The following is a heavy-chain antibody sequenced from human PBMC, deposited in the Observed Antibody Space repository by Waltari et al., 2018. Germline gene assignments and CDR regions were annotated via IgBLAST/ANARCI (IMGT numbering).Heavy chain of an antibody. CDR2: VYKRGTT. V-gene: IGHV4-61*01. Sequence: QVQLQESGPGLVKPSETLSLTCNVSVGSVSSGSPYWTWIRQPPGKTLEWIGYVYKRGTTNYHPSLRSRVTISVDTSKNQFSLKLRSVTAADTAIYYCAREPGGYCTASSCFGLDSWGQGTQVTVSS. CDR3: AREPGGYCTASSCFGLDS. J-gene: IGHJ5*01. CDR1: VGSVSSGSPY. D-gene: IGHD2-8*02.